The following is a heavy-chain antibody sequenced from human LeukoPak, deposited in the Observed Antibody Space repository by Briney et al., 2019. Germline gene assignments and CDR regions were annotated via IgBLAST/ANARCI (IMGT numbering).Heavy chain of an antibody. CDR1: GGSFSGCY. CDR2: INHSGST. J-gene: IGHJ6*03. CDR3: ARAFDGSTRNYYYYYYMDV. V-gene: IGHV4-34*01. Sequence: SETLSLTCAVYGGSFSGCYWSWIRQPPGKGLEWIGEINHSGSTNYNPSLKSRVTISVDTSKNQFSLKLSSVTAADTAVYYCARAFDGSTRNYYYYYYMDVWGKGTTVTVSS.